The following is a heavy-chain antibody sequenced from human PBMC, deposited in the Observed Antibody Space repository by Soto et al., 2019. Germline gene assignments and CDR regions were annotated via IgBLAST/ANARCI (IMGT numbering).Heavy chain of an antibody. CDR3: ARGLISGSHYSGGWYYFDS. CDR2: IFYSGST. Sequence: SETLSLTCTASGGSISSGDYYWSWMRQHPGKGLEWIGYIFYSGSTYYNPSLKSRVTISVHTSSSQFSLELSSVTAADTAVYYCARGLISGSHYSGGWYYFDSWGQGTQVTVSS. V-gene: IGHV4-31*03. J-gene: IGHJ4*02. CDR1: GGSISSGDYY. D-gene: IGHD1-26*01.